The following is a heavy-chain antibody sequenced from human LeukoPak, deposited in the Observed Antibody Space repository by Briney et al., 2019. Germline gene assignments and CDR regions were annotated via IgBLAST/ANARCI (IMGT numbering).Heavy chain of an antibody. V-gene: IGHV1-8*01. CDR2: MNTNSGNT. CDR3: ARADYSGYDGFDY. CDR1: GYTCTSYD. Sequence: ASVKVSCKASGYTCTSYDINWVRHATGQGLEWMGWMNTNSGNTGYAQKFQGRVTMTRNTSISTAYMELSSLRSEDKAVYYCARADYSGYDGFDYWGQGTLVTVSS. J-gene: IGHJ4*02. D-gene: IGHD5-12*01.